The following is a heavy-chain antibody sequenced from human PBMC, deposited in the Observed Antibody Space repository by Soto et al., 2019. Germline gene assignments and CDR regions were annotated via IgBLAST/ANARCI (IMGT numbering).Heavy chain of an antibody. CDR2: ISGSGRST. D-gene: IGHD6-13*01. V-gene: IGHV3-23*01. Sequence: EVQLLQSGGGLAQPGGSLRLSCAASGFTFSSYAMSWVRQAPGKGLEWVSVISGSGRSTFYADSVKGRFTISRDDSNNTLFLQMNTLRAEDTAIYYCVKSHFPMAASRQPHFDHWGQGALVTVSS. CDR3: VKSHFPMAASRQPHFDH. J-gene: IGHJ4*02. CDR1: GFTFSSYA.